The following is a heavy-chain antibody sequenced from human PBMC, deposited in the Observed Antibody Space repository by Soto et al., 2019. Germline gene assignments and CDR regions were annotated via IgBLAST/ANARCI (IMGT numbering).Heavy chain of an antibody. D-gene: IGHD3-22*01. CDR3: ARDRGDYYDSSGYYSDAFDI. V-gene: IGHV4-31*03. J-gene: IGHJ3*02. CDR1: GGSISSGGYY. CDR2: IYYSGST. Sequence: SETLSLTCTVSGGSISSGGYYWSWIRQHPGKGLEWIGYIYYSGSTYYNPSLKGRVTISVDTSKNQFSLKLSAVTAADTAVYYCARDRGDYYDSSGYYSDAFDIWGQGTMVTVSS.